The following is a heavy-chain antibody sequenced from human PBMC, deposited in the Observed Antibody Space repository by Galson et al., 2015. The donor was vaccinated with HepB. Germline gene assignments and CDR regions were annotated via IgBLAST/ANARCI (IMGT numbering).Heavy chain of an antibody. CDR2: IVVGSANT. V-gene: IGHV1-58*01. J-gene: IGHJ4*02. Sequence: SVKVSCKGSGFTFTNSAVQWVRQARRQRLEWIGWIVVGSANTNYAQKSQERVTITRDIFTSTAYMELSSLRSEDTAVYYCATLLVTPIWGQGTLVTVSS. CDR1: GFTFTNSA. D-gene: IGHD4-23*01. CDR3: ATLLVTPI.